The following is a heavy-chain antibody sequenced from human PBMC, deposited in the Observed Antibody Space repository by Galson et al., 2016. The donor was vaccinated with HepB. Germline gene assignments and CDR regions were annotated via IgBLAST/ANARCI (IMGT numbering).Heavy chain of an antibody. V-gene: IGHV3-7*05. D-gene: IGHD3-10*01. CDR3: ARRRGSGSHDC. J-gene: IGHJ4*02. CDR1: GFTLSSYW. Sequence: SLRLSCAASGFTLSSYWMSWVRQAPGKGLEWVANIKQDGSEEYYVDSVKGRFTISRDNAKNSLYLQMNSLRAEDTAVYYCARRRGSGSHDCWGQGTLVTVSS. CDR2: IKQDGSEE.